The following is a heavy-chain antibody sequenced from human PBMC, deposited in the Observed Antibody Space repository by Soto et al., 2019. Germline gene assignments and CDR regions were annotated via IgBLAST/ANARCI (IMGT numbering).Heavy chain of an antibody. D-gene: IGHD2-2*01. CDR1: GGSFSCYY. J-gene: IGHJ5*02. V-gene: IGHV4-34*01. CDR3: ATHCSSTSCYYTFDA. Sequence: QVQLQQWGAGLLKPSETLSLTCAVYGGSFSCYYWTWIRQPPVTGLEWIGEINHYGSTDYNPSLKSRVTISVDTSKNHFSLRLSSVTAADTAMYYCATHCSSTSCYYTFDAWGQGTLVTFSS. CDR2: INHYGST.